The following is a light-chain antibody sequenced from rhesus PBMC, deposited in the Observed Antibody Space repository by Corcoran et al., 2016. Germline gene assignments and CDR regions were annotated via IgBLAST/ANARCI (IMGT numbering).Light chain of an antibody. CDR2: AVS. CDR1: SSDISGFNY. J-gene: IGLJ1*01. V-gene: IGLV2-23*01. Sequence: QAGLTQPRSVHGSPGQSVTISCNGTSSDISGFNYVSWYQQHPGKAPKLMIYAVSKRPSGVSDRFSGAKSVNTASLTISVLQAEDVDDSSCSSNAGTNTCIFGAGTRLTVL. CDR3: SSNAGTNTCI.